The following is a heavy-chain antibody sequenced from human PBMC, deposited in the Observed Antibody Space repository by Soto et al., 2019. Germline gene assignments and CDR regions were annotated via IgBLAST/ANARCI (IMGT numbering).Heavy chain of an antibody. Sequence: PSETLSLTCAVYGRSFSGYYWIWIRQPTRKGLDWLGEINTSENINQNPSLQSRVTXSGDTSKNQFSLKLKSGTEAXTAVYYCARGNALTPAVQGGASGRYFFVYWSRGTFVTVSS. V-gene: IGHV4-34*01. J-gene: IGHJ4*02. CDR3: ARGNALTPAVQGGASGRYFFVY. D-gene: IGHD3-9*01. CDR1: GRSFSGYY. CDR2: INTSENI.